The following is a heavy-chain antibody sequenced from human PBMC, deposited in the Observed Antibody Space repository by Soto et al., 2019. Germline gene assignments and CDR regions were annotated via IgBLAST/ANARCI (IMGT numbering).Heavy chain of an antibody. CDR2: INPSGGST. CDR3: ARGDSSGWYGRAFDI. Sequence: ASVKVSCKASGYTFTSYYMHWVRQAPGQGLEWMGIINPSGGSTGYAQKFQGRVTMTRDTSTSTVYMELSSLRSEDTAVYYCARGDSSGWYGRAFDIWGQGTMVTVSS. D-gene: IGHD6-19*01. J-gene: IGHJ3*02. V-gene: IGHV1-46*03. CDR1: GYTFTSYY.